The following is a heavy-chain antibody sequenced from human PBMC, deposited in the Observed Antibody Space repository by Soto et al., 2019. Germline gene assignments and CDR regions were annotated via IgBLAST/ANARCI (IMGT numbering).Heavy chain of an antibody. Sequence: EVQLLESGGGLVQPGGSLRLSCAASGLTFSTYAMSWVRQAPGKGLEWVSGISGSGGSTYHADSVKGRFTISRDNSKNSLYRQMNSLRAEDTAVYYCAKARSSGSYYAWWFDPWGQGTLVTVSS. CDR2: ISGSGGST. CDR1: GLTFSTYA. D-gene: IGHD1-26*01. CDR3: AKARSSGSYYAWWFDP. J-gene: IGHJ5*02. V-gene: IGHV3-23*01.